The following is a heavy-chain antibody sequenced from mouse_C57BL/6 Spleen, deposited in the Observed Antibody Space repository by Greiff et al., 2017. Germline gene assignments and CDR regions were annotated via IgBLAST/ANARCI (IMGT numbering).Heavy chain of an antibody. Sequence: EVKLVESEGGLVQPGSSMKLSCTASGFTFSDYYMAWVRQVPEKGLEWVANINHDGSSTYYLDSLKSRFIISRDNAKNILYLQMSSLKSEDTATYYFARDRLGAMDYWGQGTSVTVSS. CDR3: ARDRLGAMDY. D-gene: IGHD4-1*01. J-gene: IGHJ4*01. CDR1: GFTFSDYY. V-gene: IGHV5-16*01. CDR2: INHDGSST.